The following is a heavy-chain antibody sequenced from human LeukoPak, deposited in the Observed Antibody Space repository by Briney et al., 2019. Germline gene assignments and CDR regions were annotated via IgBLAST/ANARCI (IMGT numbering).Heavy chain of an antibody. V-gene: IGHV3-48*03. J-gene: IGHJ6*02. D-gene: IGHD3-22*01. CDR1: GFTFSSYE. CDR3: ASTVEDYYDSSENYGMDV. Sequence: GGSLRLPCAASGFTFSSYEMNWVRQAPGKGLEWVSYISSSGSTIYYADSVKGRFTISRDNAKNSLYLQMNSLRAEDTAVYYCASTVEDYYDSSENYGMDVWGQGTTVTVSS. CDR2: ISSSGSTI.